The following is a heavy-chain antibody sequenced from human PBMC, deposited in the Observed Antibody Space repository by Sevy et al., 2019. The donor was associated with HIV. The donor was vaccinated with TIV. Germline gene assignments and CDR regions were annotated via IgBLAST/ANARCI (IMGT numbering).Heavy chain of an antibody. CDR3: ARGLGGVTSSGGVTIKNDAFDI. Sequence: GGSLRLSCAASGFTFSSYGMHWVRQAPGKGLEWVAVIWYDGSNKYCADSVKGRFTISRDNSKNTLYLQMNSRRADDTAGYYCARGLGGVTSSGGVTIKNDAFDIWGQGTMVTVSS. CDR1: GFTFSSYG. D-gene: IGHD3-3*01. J-gene: IGHJ3*02. V-gene: IGHV3-33*01. CDR2: IWYDGSNK.